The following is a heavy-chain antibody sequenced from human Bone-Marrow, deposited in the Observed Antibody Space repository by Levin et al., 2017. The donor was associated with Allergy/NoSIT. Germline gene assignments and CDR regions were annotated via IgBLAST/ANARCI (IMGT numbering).Heavy chain of an antibody. V-gene: IGHV3-23*01. J-gene: IGHJ4*02. Sequence: PGGSLRLSCGASGFIFSNYAMNWVRQAPGKGLEWVSGITGSGDTTYYADSVKGRFSISRDNSKSTLFLQINSLRAEDTAVYYCAKEEDLTTETTFSVALDYWGQGALVAVSS. CDR3: AKEEDLTTETTFSVALDY. D-gene: IGHD3-3*01. CDR2: ITGSGDTT. CDR1: GFIFSNYA.